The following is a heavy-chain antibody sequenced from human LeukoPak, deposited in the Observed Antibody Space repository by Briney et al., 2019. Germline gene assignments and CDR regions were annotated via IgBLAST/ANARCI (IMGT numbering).Heavy chain of an antibody. CDR3: ASGYCSSTSCLYDSSADY. D-gene: IGHD2-2*01. CDR2: IYYSGST. J-gene: IGHJ4*02. Sequence: SQTLSLTCTVSGGSISSGGYYWSWIRQHPGKGLEWIGYIYYSGSTYYNPSLKSRVTISVDTSKNQFSLKLSSVTAADTAVYYCASGYCSSTSCLYDSSADYWGQGTLVTVSS. V-gene: IGHV4-31*03. CDR1: GGSISSGGYY.